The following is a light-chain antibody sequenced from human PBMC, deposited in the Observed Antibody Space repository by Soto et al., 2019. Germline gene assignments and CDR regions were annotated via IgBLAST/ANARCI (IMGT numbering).Light chain of an antibody. J-gene: IGKJ1*01. CDR2: AAS. V-gene: IGKV1-39*01. Sequence: VQMTQSPSSLSASVGDRVTITCRASQSISNYLNWYQLKLGKAPKLLIYAASYLQSGAPSRFRGSGSGTDFTLTISSLQPEDFATYYCQQSYNTLSWTFGQGTKVDIK. CDR1: QSISNY. CDR3: QQSYNTLSWT.